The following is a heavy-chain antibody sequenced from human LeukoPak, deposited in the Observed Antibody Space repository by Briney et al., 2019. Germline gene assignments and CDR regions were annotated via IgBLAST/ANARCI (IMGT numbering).Heavy chain of an antibody. V-gene: IGHV3-7*01. J-gene: IGHJ4*02. CDR1: GFSFSNHY. CDR2: INEDGSNK. CDR3: TRVIVAVPGYFDYFDF. D-gene: IGHD6-19*01. Sequence: GGSLRLSCTASGFSFSNHYMRWIRQAPGKGLEWVANINEDGSNKWHLGSVKGRFNVSRDNARNSLYLKMNSLRVEGTAVYYCTRVIVAVPGYFDYFDFWGQGVLVTVSS.